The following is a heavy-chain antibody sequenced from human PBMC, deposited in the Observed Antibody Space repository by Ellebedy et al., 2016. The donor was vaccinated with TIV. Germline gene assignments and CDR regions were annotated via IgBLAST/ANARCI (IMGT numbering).Heavy chain of an antibody. V-gene: IGHV4-61*01. CDR3: ARSLGVFDY. CDR1: GGSVSSGSYY. J-gene: IGHJ4*02. Sequence: SETLSLTXPVSGGSVSSGSYYWSWIRQPPGKGLEWIGYIYYSGSTNYNPSLKSRVTISVDTSKNQFSLKLSSVTAADTAVYYCARSLGVFDYWGQGTLVTVSS. CDR2: IYYSGST. D-gene: IGHD1-26*01.